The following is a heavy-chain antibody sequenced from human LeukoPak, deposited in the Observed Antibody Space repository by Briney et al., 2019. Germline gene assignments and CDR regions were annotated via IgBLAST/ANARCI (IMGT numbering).Heavy chain of an antibody. Sequence: PGKSLRLSCAASGFNFRNYGMHWVRQAPGKGLEWVAVIWYDGSNKYYVDSVEGRFTISRDNSKNSLYLQMNSLRTEDTALYYCVKDISPYVVADAFDIWGQGTMVTVSS. V-gene: IGHV3-33*03. CDR3: VKDISPYVVADAFDI. J-gene: IGHJ3*02. CDR2: IWYDGSNK. D-gene: IGHD2-15*01. CDR1: GFNFRNYG.